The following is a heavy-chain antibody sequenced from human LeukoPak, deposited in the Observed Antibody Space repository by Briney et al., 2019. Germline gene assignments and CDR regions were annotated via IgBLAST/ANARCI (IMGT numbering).Heavy chain of an antibody. Sequence: PGGSLRLSCAASGFTFSSYAMSWVRQAPGKRLEWVSAISSSVNTYYADSVKGRFTISRDNSKNTLYLQMNSLRAEDTAVYYCALPLEAGGAEYFQHWGQGTLVTVSS. CDR1: GFTFSSYA. CDR2: ISSSVNT. D-gene: IGHD2-8*02. V-gene: IGHV3-23*01. CDR3: ALPLEAGGAEYFQH. J-gene: IGHJ1*01.